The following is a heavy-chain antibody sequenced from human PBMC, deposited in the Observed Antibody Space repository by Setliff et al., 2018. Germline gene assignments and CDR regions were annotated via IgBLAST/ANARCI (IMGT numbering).Heavy chain of an antibody. CDR3: ARDGRFGGPSQGPDY. V-gene: IGHV4-31*03. J-gene: IGHJ4*02. D-gene: IGHD3-10*01. CDR2: IYSSGGS. CDR1: GDSISSGNYF. Sequence: SETLSLTCTVSGDSISSGNYFWSWIRQHPAKGLEWMGYIYSSGGSYYNPSQNRRVNISIDRSKNQFFLEVTSVTAADTAVYFCARDGRFGGPSQGPDYWGQGTLVTVSS.